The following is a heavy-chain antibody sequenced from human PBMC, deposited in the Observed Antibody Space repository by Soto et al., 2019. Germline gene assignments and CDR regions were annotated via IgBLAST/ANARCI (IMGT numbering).Heavy chain of an antibody. Sequence: ASVKVSCKASGYTFTGHYIHWVRQAPEQGPEWMGEVGPESGATRYAQRFQGRVTMTRDMSITTVYMELNNLSPDDTAVYYCGRGRSGQIVVFYWGQGTPVTVSS. CDR2: VGPESGAT. CDR3: GRGRSGQIVVFY. V-gene: IGHV1-2*02. D-gene: IGHD1-26*01. CDR1: GYTFTGHY. J-gene: IGHJ4*02.